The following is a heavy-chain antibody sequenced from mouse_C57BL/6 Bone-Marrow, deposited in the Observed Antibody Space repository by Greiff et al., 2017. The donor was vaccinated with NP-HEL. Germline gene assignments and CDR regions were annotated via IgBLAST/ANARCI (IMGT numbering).Heavy chain of an antibody. CDR1: GFTFSDYY. D-gene: IGHD3-1*01. CDR3: ARLGGLDY. V-gene: IGHV5-12*01. CDR2: ISNGGGST. J-gene: IGHJ4*01. Sequence: EVKLMESGGGLVQPGGSLKLSCAASGFTFSDYYMYWVRQTPEKRLEWVAYISNGGGSTYYPDTVKGRFTISRDNAKNTLYLQMSRLKSEDTAMYYCARLGGLDYWGQGTSVTVSS.